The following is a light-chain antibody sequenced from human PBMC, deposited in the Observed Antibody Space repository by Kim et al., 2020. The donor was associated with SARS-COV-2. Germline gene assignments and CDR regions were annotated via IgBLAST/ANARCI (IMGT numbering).Light chain of an antibody. CDR2: RAS. CDR1: QNIGTY. Sequence: ASVGDRVTISCRASQNIGTYLAWYQHKPGKAPTLLVYRASSLQGGVPSRFSGSGSETEFILTINSLQPDDFATYYCQRYNSYPYTFGQGTKLEI. V-gene: IGKV1-5*03. J-gene: IGKJ2*01. CDR3: QRYNSYPYT.